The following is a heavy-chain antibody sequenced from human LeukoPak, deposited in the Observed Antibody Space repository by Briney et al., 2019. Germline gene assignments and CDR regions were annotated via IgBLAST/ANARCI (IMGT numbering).Heavy chain of an antibody. D-gene: IGHD2-2*01. V-gene: IGHV4-31*03. J-gene: IGHJ3*02. CDR2: IYYSGST. CDR1: GGSISSGGYY. Sequence: SQTLSLTCTVSGGSISSGGYYWSWIRQHPGKGLEWIGYIYYSGSTYYNPSLKRRVTISVDTSKNQFSLKLSSVTAADTAVYYCARDCSSTSCYYAFDIWGQGTMVTVSS. CDR3: ARDCSSTSCYYAFDI.